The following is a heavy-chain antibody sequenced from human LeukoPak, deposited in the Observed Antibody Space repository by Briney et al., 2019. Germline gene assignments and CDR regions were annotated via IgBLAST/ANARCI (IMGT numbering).Heavy chain of an antibody. CDR1: KITFKTYG. CDR3: ARAEPADIVATKPFDY. V-gene: IGHV3-33*07. CDR2: IRYDANKK. J-gene: IGHJ4*02. D-gene: IGHD5-12*01. Sequence: PGGSLRLSCAGSKITFKTYGIYCVRQAPGKGLEWVVLIRYDANKKYYAEAVKGRFTISRDNSENTLYLQMNSLRAEDTAVYYCARAEPADIVATKPFDYWGQGTLVTVSS.